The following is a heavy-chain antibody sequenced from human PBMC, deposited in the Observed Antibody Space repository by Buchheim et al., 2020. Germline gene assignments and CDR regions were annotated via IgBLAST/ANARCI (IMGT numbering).Heavy chain of an antibody. J-gene: IGHJ6*03. V-gene: IGHV4-34*01. CDR1: GGSFTVYY. D-gene: IGHD3-10*01. CDR3: TSASVPAVGGFYYYYMDV. Sequence: QVQLQQWGAGLLNPSETLSLTCAVYGGSFTVYYWSWIRQPPGKGLEWIGEINHSGSTNYTPSLKSRVTISVDTSKNKFSLKLSSGTAADTAIYYCTSASVPAVGGFYYYYMDVWDAGTT. CDR2: INHSGST.